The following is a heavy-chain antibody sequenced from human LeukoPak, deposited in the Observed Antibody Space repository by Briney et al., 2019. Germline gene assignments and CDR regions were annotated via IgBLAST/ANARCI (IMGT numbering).Heavy chain of an antibody. CDR3: ARATLCSSTSCYGSYYFDY. J-gene: IGHJ4*02. CDR1: GFTVSDNY. D-gene: IGHD2-2*01. V-gene: IGHV3-21*01. CDR2: ISSSSSYI. Sequence: PGGSLRLSCAASGFTVSDNYMIWVRQAPGKGLEWVSSISSSSSYIYYADSVKGRFTISRDNAKNSLYLQMNSLRAEDTAVYYCARATLCSSTSCYGSYYFDYWGQGTLVTVSS.